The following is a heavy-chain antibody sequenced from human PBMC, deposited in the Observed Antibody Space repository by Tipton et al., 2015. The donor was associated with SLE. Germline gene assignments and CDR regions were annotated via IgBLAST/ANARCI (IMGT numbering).Heavy chain of an antibody. J-gene: IGHJ5*02. CDR3: ARDKGTTSWFDP. CDR2: IYHNGNI. D-gene: IGHD1-14*01. Sequence: TLSLTCAVSGGSIVRSNWWNWVRQTPEKGLEWIGQIYHNGNITYNPSLKSRVTISVDTSKNQFSLKLSSVTAADTAMYYCARDKGTTSWFDPWGQGTLVTVSS. V-gene: IGHV4-4*02. CDR1: GGSIVRSNW.